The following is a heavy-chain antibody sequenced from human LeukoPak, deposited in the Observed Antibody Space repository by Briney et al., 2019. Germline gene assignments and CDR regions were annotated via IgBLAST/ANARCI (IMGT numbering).Heavy chain of an antibody. CDR2: INSDGTSI. V-gene: IGHV3-74*01. D-gene: IGHD4-23*01. CDR3: ARDRWNFDY. J-gene: IGHJ4*02. Sequence: GGSLRLSCAASGFTFSDYWMHWVRQAPGKGLVCVSRINSDGTSISYADSVKGRFTISRDNAKNTLYLQMNSLRAEDSAVYYCARDRWNFDYWGQGTLVTVSP. CDR1: GFTFSDYW.